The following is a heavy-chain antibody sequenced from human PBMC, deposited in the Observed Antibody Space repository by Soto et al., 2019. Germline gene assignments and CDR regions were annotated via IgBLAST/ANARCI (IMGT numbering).Heavy chain of an antibody. D-gene: IGHD3-3*01. CDR1: GFTFSSYA. V-gene: IGHV3-23*01. Sequence: GGSLRLSCAASGFTFSSYAMSWVRQAPGKGLEWVSAISGSGGSTYYADSVKGRFTISRDNSKNTLYLQMNSLRAEDTAVYYCANANYDFWSGPRVWGQGTTVTVSS. CDR3: ANANYDFWSGPRV. CDR2: ISGSGGST. J-gene: IGHJ6*02.